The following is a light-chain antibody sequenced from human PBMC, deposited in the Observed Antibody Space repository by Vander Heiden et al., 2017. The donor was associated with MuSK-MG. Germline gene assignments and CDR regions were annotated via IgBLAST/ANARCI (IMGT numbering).Light chain of an antibody. Sequence: DIAMTQSPLSLPVTPGEPDPISCRTSQSLLHSNGYNYLDWYLQKPGQSPQLLIYLGSNRASGVPDRFSGSGSGTDFTLKISRVEAEDVGVYYCMQALQTPLTFGPGTKVDIK. V-gene: IGKV2-28*01. CDR1: QSLLHSNGYNY. J-gene: IGKJ3*01. CDR2: LGS. CDR3: MQALQTPLT.